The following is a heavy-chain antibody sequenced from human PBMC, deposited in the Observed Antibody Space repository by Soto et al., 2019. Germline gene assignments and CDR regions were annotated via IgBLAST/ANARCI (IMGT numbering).Heavy chain of an antibody. V-gene: IGHV3-15*01. CDR3: TTDPRGAFWSPLRDY. J-gene: IGHJ4*02. CDR2: IKNKADGGTA. D-gene: IGHD3-3*01. CDR1: GFTFTNAW. Sequence: EVQLVESGGDLVKPGGSLRLSCAASGFTFTNAWMSWVRQAPGKGLEWVGRIKNKADGGTADYAVPVKGRFRISRNDSSNTLYLKMNSLKAEDPAVYYCTTDPRGAFWSPLRDYWGQGTLVTFSS.